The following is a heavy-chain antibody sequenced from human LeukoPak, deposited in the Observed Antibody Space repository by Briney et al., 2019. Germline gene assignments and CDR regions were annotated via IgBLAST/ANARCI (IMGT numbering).Heavy chain of an antibody. CDR2: INHSGST. CDR1: GGSISSGDYY. CDR3: ARGSSAADLDY. Sequence: SETLSLTCTVSGGSISSGDYYWSWIRQPPGKGLEWIGEINHSGSTNYNPPLKSRVTISVDTSKNQFSLKLSSVTAADTAVYYCARGSSAADLDYWGQGTLVTVSS. D-gene: IGHD2-2*01. J-gene: IGHJ4*02. V-gene: IGHV4-39*07.